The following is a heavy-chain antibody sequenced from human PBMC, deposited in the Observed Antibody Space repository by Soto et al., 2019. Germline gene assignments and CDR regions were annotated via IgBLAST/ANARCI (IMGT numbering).Heavy chain of an antibody. CDR3: ARDAPGSSWLDY. CDR2: IYYSGST. J-gene: IGHJ4*02. Sequence: QVQLQESGPGLVKPSETLSLTCTVSGDSIRSQYWSWIRQPPGKGLEWIGYIYYSGSTNYNPSLKSRITISVATSNNQFSLKLRSVTAADTAVYYCARDAPGSSWLDYWGRGTLVTVSS. D-gene: IGHD6-13*01. V-gene: IGHV4-59*11. CDR1: GDSIRSQY.